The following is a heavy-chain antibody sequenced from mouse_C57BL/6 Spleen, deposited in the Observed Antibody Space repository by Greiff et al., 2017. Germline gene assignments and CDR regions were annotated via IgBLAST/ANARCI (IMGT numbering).Heavy chain of an antibody. CDR2: IYIGDGNT. J-gene: IGHJ1*03. Sequence: VQLQQSGAELVRPGSSVKMSCKTSGYTFTSYGINWVKQRPGKSLEWSGYIYIGDGNTEYNEKFKGKATLTSDTSSSSVYMQLSSLTAEDSAIYFCSYQRYFDVWGKGTTVTVSS. CDR1: GYTFTSYG. V-gene: IGHV1-58*01. CDR3: SYQRYFDV.